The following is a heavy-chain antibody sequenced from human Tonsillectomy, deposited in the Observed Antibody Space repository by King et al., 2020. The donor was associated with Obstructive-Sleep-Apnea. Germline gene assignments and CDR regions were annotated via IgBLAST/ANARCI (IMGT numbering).Heavy chain of an antibody. V-gene: IGHV4-59*08. J-gene: IGHJ6*02. CDR3: ARQSRYYYGMDV. CDR2: IYYSGTT. CDR1: RGSISTYY. Sequence: QLQESGPGLVKPSETLSLTCTVSRGSISTYYWSWIRQPPGKGLEWIGYIYYSGTTNYNPSLKSRVTISVDTSEDQFSLKLNSVTAADTAVYYCARQSRYYYGMDVWGQGTTVTVSS.